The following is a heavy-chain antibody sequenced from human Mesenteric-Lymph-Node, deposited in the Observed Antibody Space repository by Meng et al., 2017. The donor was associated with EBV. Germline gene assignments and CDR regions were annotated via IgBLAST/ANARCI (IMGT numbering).Heavy chain of an antibody. J-gene: IGHJ4*02. CDR2: IYWDDDQ. Sequence: QITLKESGPTLVKPTQTLTLTFTFSGFSLSTSGVGVVWIRQTPAKALEWLAVIYWDDDQRYSPSLRNRLTISKDTSKNQVVLTMTNVDPVDTATYYCAHRDYDDHRDSLDYWGQGTLVTVYS. CDR1: GFSLSTSGVG. V-gene: IGHV2-5*02. D-gene: IGHD4-17*01. CDR3: AHRDYDDHRDSLDY.